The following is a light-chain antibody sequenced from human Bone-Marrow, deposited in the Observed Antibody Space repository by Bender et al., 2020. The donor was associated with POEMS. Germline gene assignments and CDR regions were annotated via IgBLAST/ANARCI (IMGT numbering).Light chain of an antibody. J-gene: IGLJ3*02. CDR1: TGRSSYA. CDR2: INSDGSH. V-gene: IGLV4-69*01. CDR3: QTWVAGPWV. Sequence: QLVLTQSPSASASLGASVTLTCTLRTGRSSYAIAWHQQQPDKGPRYLMKINSDGSHSKGDGIPDRFSGSSSGAERYLTISSLQAEDEGDYYCQTWVAGPWVFGGGTKLTVL.